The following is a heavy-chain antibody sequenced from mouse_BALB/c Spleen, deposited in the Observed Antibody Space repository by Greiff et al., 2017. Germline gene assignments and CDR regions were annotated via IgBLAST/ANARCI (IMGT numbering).Heavy chain of an antibody. CDR1: GFTFSSYT. V-gene: IGHV5-12-2*01. D-gene: IGHD2-2*01. CDR2: ISNGGGST. Sequence: EVKLQESGGGLVQPGGSLKLSCAASGFTFSSYTMSWVRQTPEKRLEWVAYISNGGGSTYYPDTVKGRFTISRDNAKNTLYLQMSSLKSEDTAMYYCARHYGYDRAWFAYWGQGTLVTVSA. J-gene: IGHJ3*01. CDR3: ARHYGYDRAWFAY.